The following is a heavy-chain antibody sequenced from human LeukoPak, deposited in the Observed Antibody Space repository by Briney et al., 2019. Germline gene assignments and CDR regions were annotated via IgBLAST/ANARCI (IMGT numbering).Heavy chain of an antibody. D-gene: IGHD1-26*01. CDR2: IYYSGST. CDR1: GGSITSYY. J-gene: IGHJ4*02. CDR3: ARRMAWEPFDY. Sequence: SEPLSLTCTVSGGSITSYYWGWIRQPPGKGLEWIGSIYYSGSTYYNPSLKSRVTISVDTSKNQFSLKLSSVTAADTAVYYCARRMAWEPFDYWGQGTLVTVSS. V-gene: IGHV4-39*01.